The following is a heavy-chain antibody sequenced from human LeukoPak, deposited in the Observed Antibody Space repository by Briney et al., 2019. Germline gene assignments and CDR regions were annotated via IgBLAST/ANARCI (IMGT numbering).Heavy chain of an antibody. CDR3: ASYYGDYGFGMDV. V-gene: IGHV1-69*06. CDR1: GGTFSRYA. J-gene: IGHJ6*04. D-gene: IGHD4-17*01. Sequence: TVKVSCTASGGTFSRYAISWVRQSPGQGLEWMGGIIPIFGTANYAQKFQGRVTITAHKSTSTAYMELSSLRSEDTAMYYWASYYGDYGFGMDVCGKGTTVTASS. CDR2: IIPIFGTA.